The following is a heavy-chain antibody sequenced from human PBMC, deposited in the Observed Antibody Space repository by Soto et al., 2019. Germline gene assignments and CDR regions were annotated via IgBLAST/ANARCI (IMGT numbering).Heavy chain of an antibody. Sequence: SETLSLTCAVSGGSIRSGGYSWSWIRQPPGKGLEWIGYIYHSGSTYYNPSLKSRVTISVDRSKNQFSLKLSSVTAADTAVYYCARSPYLRAVAGFDYWGQGTLVTVSS. CDR2: IYHSGST. CDR1: GGSIRSGGYS. D-gene: IGHD6-19*01. J-gene: IGHJ4*02. CDR3: ARSPYLRAVAGFDY. V-gene: IGHV4-30-2*01.